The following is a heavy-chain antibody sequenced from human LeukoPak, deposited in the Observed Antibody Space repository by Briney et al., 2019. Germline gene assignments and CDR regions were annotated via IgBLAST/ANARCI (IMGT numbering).Heavy chain of an antibody. CDR2: IWYDGSNK. CDR3: AKGIFYGDYVAFDI. V-gene: IGHV3-33*06. J-gene: IGHJ3*02. Sequence: PGRSLRLSCAASGFTFSSYGMHWVRQAPGKGLEWVAVIWYDGSNKYYADSVKGRFTISRDNSKNTLYLQMNSLRAEDTAVYYCAKGIFYGDYVAFDIWGQGTMVTVSS. D-gene: IGHD4-17*01. CDR1: GFTFSSYG.